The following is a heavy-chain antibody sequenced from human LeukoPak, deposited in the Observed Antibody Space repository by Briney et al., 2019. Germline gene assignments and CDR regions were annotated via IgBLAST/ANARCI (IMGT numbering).Heavy chain of an antibody. Sequence: PSETLSLTCAVYGGPFSGYYWSWIRQSPGKGLEWIGEVNHGESTNYNPSLMSRVSISVDSSKNQFSLTLSSVTAADTAVYYCARGRRVTNDFWHGHYRSPFDYWGQGTLVTVYS. V-gene: IGHV4-34*01. CDR2: VNHGEST. CDR1: GGPFSGYY. CDR3: ARGRRVTNDFWHGHYRSPFDY. D-gene: IGHD3/OR15-3a*01. J-gene: IGHJ4*02.